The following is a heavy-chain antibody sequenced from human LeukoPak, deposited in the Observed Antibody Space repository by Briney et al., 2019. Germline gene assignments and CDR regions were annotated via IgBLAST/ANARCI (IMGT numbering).Heavy chain of an antibody. V-gene: IGHV3-7*01. CDR2: IKQDGSQK. CDR3: ARASLSSLLTFDY. Sequence: GGSLRLSCAASGFTSSSYWMNWVRQAPGKGLEWVAIIKQDGSQKYYVDSVKGRFTISTDTAKNSLYLLMNSLRAEDTAVYYCARASLSSLLTFDYWGQGTLATVSS. CDR1: GFTSSSYW. D-gene: IGHD2-15*01. J-gene: IGHJ4*02.